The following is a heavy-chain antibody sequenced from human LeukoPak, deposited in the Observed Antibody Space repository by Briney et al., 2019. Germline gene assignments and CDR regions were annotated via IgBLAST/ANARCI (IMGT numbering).Heavy chain of an antibody. Sequence: PGRSLRLSCAASGFTFSSYAMSWVRQAPGKGLEWVSAISGSGGSTYYADSVKGRFTISRDNSKNTLYLQMNSLRAEDTAVYYCAKDRRFLEWLLHFDYWGQGTLVTVSS. CDR1: GFTFSSYA. V-gene: IGHV3-23*01. D-gene: IGHD3-3*01. CDR3: AKDRRFLEWLLHFDY. CDR2: ISGSGGST. J-gene: IGHJ4*02.